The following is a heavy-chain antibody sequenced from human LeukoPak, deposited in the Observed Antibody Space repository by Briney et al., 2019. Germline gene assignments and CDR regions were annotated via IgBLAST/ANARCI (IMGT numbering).Heavy chain of an antibody. Sequence: GSVRLSCAASGFAFSDYAMNWVRQTPAKGLEWLSYISGSSTVIHYAESVKGRFTISRDNAKNLLYLQMNSLRAEVTAVYYCASGAVTTTGYWGQEPWSPSP. CDR3: ASGAVTTTGY. CDR2: ISGSSTVI. V-gene: IGHV3-48*04. CDR1: GFAFSDYA. J-gene: IGHJ4*01. D-gene: IGHD4-17*01.